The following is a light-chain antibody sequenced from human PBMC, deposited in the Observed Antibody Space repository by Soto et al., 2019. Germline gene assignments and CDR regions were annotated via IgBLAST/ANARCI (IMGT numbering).Light chain of an antibody. J-gene: IGKJ4*01. V-gene: IGKV3-15*01. CDR2: DAS. CDR1: QSVSSN. Sequence: IVMTQSPATLSVSPGERATLSCRASQSVSSNLAWYQQKPGQAPRLLIYDASTRATGIPARLSGGGSGTQFALPIRSLKSEDFAVYYCQQYNRWINFGGGTKVEIK. CDR3: QQYNRWIN.